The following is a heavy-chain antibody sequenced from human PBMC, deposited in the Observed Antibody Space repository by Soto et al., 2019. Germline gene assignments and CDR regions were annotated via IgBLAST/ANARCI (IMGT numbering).Heavy chain of an antibody. V-gene: IGHV4-31*03. CDR1: GGSISSGGYY. J-gene: IGHJ4*02. D-gene: IGHD4-17*01. CDR2: IYYSGST. CDR3: ARAGTAGYGGNAAYYFDY. Sequence: SETLSLTCTVSGGSISSGGYYWSWIRQHPGKGLEWIGYIYYSGSTYYNPSLKSRVTISEDTSKNQFSLKLSSVTAADTAVYYCARAGTAGYGGNAAYYFDYWGQGTLVTVSS.